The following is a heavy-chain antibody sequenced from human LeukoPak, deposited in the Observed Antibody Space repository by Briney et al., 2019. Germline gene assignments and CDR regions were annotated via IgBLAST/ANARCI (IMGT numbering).Heavy chain of an antibody. CDR1: GHTFTSYG. CDR2: ISAYNGNT. D-gene: IGHD1-26*01. J-gene: IGHJ4*02. V-gene: IGHV1-18*01. CDR3: ATETIGELPYFGY. Sequence: ASVKVSCKASGHTFTSYGTSWVRQAPGQGLEWMGWISAYNGNTNYAQKLQGRVTMTTDTSTSTAYMELRSLRSDDTAAYYCATETIGELPYFGYWGQGTLVTVSS.